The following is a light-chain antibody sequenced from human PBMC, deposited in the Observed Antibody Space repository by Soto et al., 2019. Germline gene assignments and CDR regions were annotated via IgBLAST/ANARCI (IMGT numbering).Light chain of an antibody. CDR1: SSNVGAGYD. Sequence: QSVLTQPPSVSGAPGQRVTISCTGSSSNVGAGYDVPWYQQLPGTAPKLLIYGNSNRPSGVPDRFSGSKSGNSASLAITGLQAEDEADYYCQSYDSSLSGWVFGGGTKLTVL. CDR3: QSYDSSLSGWV. J-gene: IGLJ3*02. V-gene: IGLV1-40*01. CDR2: GNS.